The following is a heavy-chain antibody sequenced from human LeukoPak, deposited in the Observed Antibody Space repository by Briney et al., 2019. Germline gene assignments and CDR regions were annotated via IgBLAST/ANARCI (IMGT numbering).Heavy chain of an antibody. CDR2: ISYDGSNK. D-gene: IGHD5-18*01. CDR1: GFTFSSYA. J-gene: IGHJ3*02. V-gene: IGHV3-30-3*01. Sequence: GGSLRLSCAASGFTFSSYAMHWVRQAPGKGLEWVAVISYDGSNKYYADSVKGRFTISRDNSKNTLYLQMNSLRAEDTAVYYCARGYSYGPTTDAFDIWGQGTMVIVSS. CDR3: ARGYSYGPTTDAFDI.